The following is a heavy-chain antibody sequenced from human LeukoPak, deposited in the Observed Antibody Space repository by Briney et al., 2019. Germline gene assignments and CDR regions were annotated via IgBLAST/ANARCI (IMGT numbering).Heavy chain of an antibody. CDR3: ARVPPDSSGYYGAFDI. D-gene: IGHD3-22*01. CDR2: IYYSGST. J-gene: IGHJ3*02. V-gene: IGHV4-59*01. CDR1: GGSISSYY. Sequence: KPSETLSLTCTVSGGSISSYYWSWIRQPPGKGLEWIGYIYYSGSTNYNPSLKSRVTISVDTSKNQFSLKLSSVTAADTAVYYCARVPPDSSGYYGAFDIWGQGTMVTVSS.